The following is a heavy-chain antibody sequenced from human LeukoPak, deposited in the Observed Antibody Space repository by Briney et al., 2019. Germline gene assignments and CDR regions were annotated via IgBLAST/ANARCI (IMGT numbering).Heavy chain of an antibody. CDR3: TTKYYYDSSDYYVIDY. CDR2: ISAYNGNT. J-gene: IGHJ4*02. V-gene: IGHV1-18*01. Sequence: ASVKVSCKASGYTFTSYGISWVRQAPGQGLEWMGWISAYNGNTNYAQKLQGRVTMTEDTSTDTAYMELSSLRSEDTAVYYCTTKYYYDSSDYYVIDYWGQGTLVIVSS. CDR1: GYTFTSYG. D-gene: IGHD3-22*01.